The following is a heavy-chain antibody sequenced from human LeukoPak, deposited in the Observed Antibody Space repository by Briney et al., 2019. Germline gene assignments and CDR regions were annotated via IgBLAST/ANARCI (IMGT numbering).Heavy chain of an antibody. CDR3: ARDRRETMITFGGVMTAGWFDP. D-gene: IGHD3-16*01. J-gene: IGHJ5*02. V-gene: IGHV3-53*01. CDR1: GFTVSSNY. CDR2: IYSGGST. Sequence: GGSLRLSCAASGFTVSSNYMSWVRQAPGKGLEWVSVIYSGGSTYYADSVKGRFTISSDNSKNTLYLQMNSLRAEDTAVYYCARDRRETMITFGGVMTAGWFDPWGQGTLVTVSS.